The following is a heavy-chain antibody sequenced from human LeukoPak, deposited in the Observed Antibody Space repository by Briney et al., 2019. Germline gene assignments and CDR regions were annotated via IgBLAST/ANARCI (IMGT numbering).Heavy chain of an antibody. Sequence: PSETLSLTCTVYGGSISSSSYYWGWIRQPPGKGLEWIGSIYYSGSTYYNPSLKSRVTISVDTSKNQFSLKVTSVTAADTAVYYCARLYCGADCSIDYWGQGTLVTVFS. J-gene: IGHJ4*02. CDR2: IYYSGST. CDR3: ARLYCGADCSIDY. V-gene: IGHV4-39*07. CDR1: GGSISSSSYY. D-gene: IGHD2-21*02.